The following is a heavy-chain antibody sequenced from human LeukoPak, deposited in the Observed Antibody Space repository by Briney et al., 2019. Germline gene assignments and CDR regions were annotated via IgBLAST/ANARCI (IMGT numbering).Heavy chain of an antibody. V-gene: IGHV3-7*05. CDR3: ARNYGGNSLG. CDR1: GITFSNYW. Sequence: PGGSLRVSCAASGITFSNYWMTWVRQAPGKGLEWVANIKQDGTETYYVESVKGRFTISRDNAKNSLYLQMNSLRAEDTAVYYCARNYGGNSLGWGQGTLVIVTS. J-gene: IGHJ4*02. CDR2: IKQDGTET. D-gene: IGHD4-23*01.